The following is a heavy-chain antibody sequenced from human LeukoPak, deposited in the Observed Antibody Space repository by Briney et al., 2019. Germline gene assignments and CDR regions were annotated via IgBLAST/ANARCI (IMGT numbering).Heavy chain of an antibody. Sequence: PGGSLRLSCAASGFTLSNYSMNWVRQAPGKGLEWVAFISSSSSYIFYADSLKGRFTISRDNAKNSLYLQMNSLRVDDTAVYYCARDLAYGDDGLWGQGTLVTVSS. CDR1: GFTLSNYS. V-gene: IGHV3-21*01. D-gene: IGHD4-17*01. CDR2: ISSSSSYI. J-gene: IGHJ4*02. CDR3: ARDLAYGDDGL.